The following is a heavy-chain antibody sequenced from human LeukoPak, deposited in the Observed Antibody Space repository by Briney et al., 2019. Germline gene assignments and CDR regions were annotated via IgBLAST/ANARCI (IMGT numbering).Heavy chain of an antibody. J-gene: IGHJ4*02. CDR2: ISYDGSNK. CDR1: GFTFSSYA. V-gene: IGHV3-30*04. Sequence: GGSLRLSCAASGFTFSSYAMHWVRQAPGKGLEWVAVISYDGSNKYYADSVKGRFTIPRDNSKNTLYLQMNSLRAEDTAVYYCAKDMTVVVVPAAPWVPFDYWGQGTLVTVSS. D-gene: IGHD2-2*01. CDR3: AKDMTVVVVPAAPWVPFDY.